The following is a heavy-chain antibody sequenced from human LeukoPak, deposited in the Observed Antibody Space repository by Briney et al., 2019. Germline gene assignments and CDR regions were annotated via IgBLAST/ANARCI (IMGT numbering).Heavy chain of an antibody. CDR3: ARSLPSEGYWLDT. CDR1: GLTFNIYP. V-gene: IGHV3-33*01. J-gene: IGHJ5*02. D-gene: IGHD2-15*01. Sequence: PGRSLRLSCTASGLTFNIYPMHWVRQAPGKGLEWVGVVWADGSNTYYGDSVKGRFTISRDNSENTLYLQMNSLRIDDTAVYYCARSLPSEGYWLDTWGQGTLVTVSS. CDR2: VWADGSNT.